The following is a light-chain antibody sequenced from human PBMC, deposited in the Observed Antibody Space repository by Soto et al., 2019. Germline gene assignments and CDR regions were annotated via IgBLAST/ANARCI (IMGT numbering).Light chain of an antibody. CDR2: DVS. CDR3: SSYTSSSTLV. J-gene: IGLJ2*01. V-gene: IGLV2-14*01. CDR1: SSDVGGYNY. Sequence: QSALTQPASVSGSPGQSITISCTGTSSDVGGYNYVSWYQQYPGKAPKLMIYDVSNRPSGVSNRFSGSKSGNTASLTISGTEAEDEDDYYSSSYTSSSTLVFGGGTKLTVL.